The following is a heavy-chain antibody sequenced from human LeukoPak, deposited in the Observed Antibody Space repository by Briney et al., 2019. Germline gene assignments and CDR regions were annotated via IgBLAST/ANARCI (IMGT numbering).Heavy chain of an antibody. CDR1: GFIFRTYS. CDR3: AKARIWFRESPDY. CDR2: ISGSGGST. D-gene: IGHD3-10*01. J-gene: IGHJ4*02. Sequence: GGSLRLSCAASGFIFRTYSMNWVRQAPGKGLEWVSAISGSGGSTYYADSVKGRFTISRDNSKNTLYLQMNSLRAEDTAVYYCAKARIWFRESPDYWGQGTLVTVSS. V-gene: IGHV3-23*01.